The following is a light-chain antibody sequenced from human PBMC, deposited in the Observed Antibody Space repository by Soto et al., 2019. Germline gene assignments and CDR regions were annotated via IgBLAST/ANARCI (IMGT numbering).Light chain of an antibody. Sequence: DIQLTQSPSTLSASVGDRVTITCRASQTTRSWLAWYQQKPGKPPNLLVYDASTLQSGVPSRFSGAGSGTEFTLTISGLQPDDFATYYCQRGGTFGPGTKVDIK. CDR3: QRGGT. J-gene: IGKJ3*01. V-gene: IGKV1-5*01. CDR2: DAS. CDR1: QTTRSW.